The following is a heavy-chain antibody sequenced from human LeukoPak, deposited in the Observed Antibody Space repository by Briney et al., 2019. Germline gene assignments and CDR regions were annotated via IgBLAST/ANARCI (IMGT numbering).Heavy chain of an antibody. J-gene: IGHJ4*02. CDR3: AKHVVAAAGTFYFDY. V-gene: IGHV3-23*01. Sequence: GGSLRLSCAASGFTFNTYAMSWVRQAPGKGLEWVSTISNSGGSTYYADFVKGQFTISRDNSKNTLYLQMNSLGAEDTAVYCCAKHVVAAAGTFYFDYWGQGTLVTVSS. D-gene: IGHD6-13*01. CDR2: ISNSGGST. CDR1: GFTFNTYA.